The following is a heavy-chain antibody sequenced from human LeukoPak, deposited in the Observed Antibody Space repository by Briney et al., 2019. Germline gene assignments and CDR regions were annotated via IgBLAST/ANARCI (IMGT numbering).Heavy chain of an antibody. V-gene: IGHV3-23*01. CDR1: GFTFSDFG. CDR2: ISGSGGDT. Sequence: GGSLGLSCAASGFTFSDFGMTWVRQAPGKGLEWVSGISGSGGDTYYADSVKGRLTISRDNPKSTLYLQMNTLGAEDTAIYYCAKNRGDLLSSRVGCDYWGQGALVTVSS. CDR3: AKNRGDLLSSRVGCDY. D-gene: IGHD3-16*01. J-gene: IGHJ4*02.